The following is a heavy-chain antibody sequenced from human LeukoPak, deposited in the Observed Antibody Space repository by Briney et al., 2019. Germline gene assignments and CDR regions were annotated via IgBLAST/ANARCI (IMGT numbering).Heavy chain of an antibody. CDR2: MNSNSGAT. CDR3: ARGDGSSWYEY. Sequence: VASMKVSCKASGYTFTANYMHWVRQAPGQGLEWMGWMNSNSGATNYAQRFRGRVTMTRDTSISAAYMELRSLRYDDTAVYYCARGDGSSWYEYWGQGTTVTVSS. V-gene: IGHV1-2*02. CDR1: GYTFTANY. J-gene: IGHJ4*02. D-gene: IGHD6-13*01.